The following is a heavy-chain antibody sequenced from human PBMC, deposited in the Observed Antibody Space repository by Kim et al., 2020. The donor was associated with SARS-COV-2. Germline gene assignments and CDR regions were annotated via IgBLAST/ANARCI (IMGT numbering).Heavy chain of an antibody. J-gene: IGHJ5*02. CDR3: ASGRRPPFWFDP. D-gene: IGHD3-3*02. Sequence: NYAQKLQGRVTMTTDTSTSTAYMELRSLRSDDTAVYYCASGRRPPFWFDPWGQGTLVTVSS. V-gene: IGHV1-18*01.